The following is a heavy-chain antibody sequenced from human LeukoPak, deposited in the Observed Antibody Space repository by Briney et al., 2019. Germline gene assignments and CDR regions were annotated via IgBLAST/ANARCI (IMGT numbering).Heavy chain of an antibody. J-gene: IGHJ5*02. CDR2: IYYSGST. D-gene: IGHD2-2*01. Sequence: PSETLSLTCAVYGGSFSGYYWSWIRQPPGKGLEWIGYIYYSGSTNYNPSLKSRVTISVDTSKNQFSLKLSSVTAADTAVYYCARDPGSTRGFDPWGQGTLVTVSS. V-gene: IGHV4-59*01. CDR3: ARDPGSTRGFDP. CDR1: GGSFSGYY.